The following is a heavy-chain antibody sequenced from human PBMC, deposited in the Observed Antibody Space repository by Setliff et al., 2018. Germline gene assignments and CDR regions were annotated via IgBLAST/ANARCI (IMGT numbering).Heavy chain of an antibody. CDR3: ARNWATAQHYYYGMDV. CDR1: GFTFSSYW. Sequence: GGSLRLSCAASGFTFSSYWMSWVRQAPGKGLEWVANIKQDGSEKYHADSVKGRFTISRDNAKNSLYLQMTSLRAEDTAVYYCARNWATAQHYYYGMDVWGQGTTVTVSS. V-gene: IGHV3-7*01. D-gene: IGHD2-21*02. J-gene: IGHJ6*02. CDR2: IKQDGSEK.